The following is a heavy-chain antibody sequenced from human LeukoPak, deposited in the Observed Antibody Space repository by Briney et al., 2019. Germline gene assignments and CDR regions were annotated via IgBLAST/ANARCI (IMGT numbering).Heavy chain of an antibody. CDR2: INHSGST. Sequence: SETLSLTCAVYGGSFSGYYWSWIRQPPGKGLEWIGEINHSGSTNYNPSLKSRVTISVDTSKNQFSLKLSSVTAADTAVYYCARDRYYYDSNGYYPFDYWGQGTLVTVSS. CDR3: ARDRYYYDSNGYYPFDY. J-gene: IGHJ4*02. V-gene: IGHV4-34*01. CDR1: GGSFSGYY. D-gene: IGHD3-22*01.